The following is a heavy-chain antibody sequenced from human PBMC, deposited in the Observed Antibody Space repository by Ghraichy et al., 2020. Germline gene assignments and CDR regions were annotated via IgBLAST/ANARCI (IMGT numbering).Heavy chain of an antibody. D-gene: IGHD2/OR15-2a*01. CDR1: GFTFSSYS. CDR3: AVSPYFY. CDR2: ISSTSSYI. Sequence: LSLTCVASGFTFSSYSMNWVRQAPGKGLEWVSSISSTSSYIYYADSVKGRFTISRDNAKNSLYLQMNSLRAEDTAVYFCAVSPYFYWGQGTLVTVSS. J-gene: IGHJ4*02. V-gene: IGHV3-21*01.